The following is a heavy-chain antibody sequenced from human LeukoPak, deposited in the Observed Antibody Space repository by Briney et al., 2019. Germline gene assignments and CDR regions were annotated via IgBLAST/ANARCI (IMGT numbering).Heavy chain of an antibody. V-gene: IGHV3-66*04. J-gene: IGHJ6*03. CDR2: FYSGGTM. CDR1: GFIVTNHF. Sequence: PGGSLRLSCAASGFIVTNHFMSWVRQAPGKGLEWVSVFYSGGTMYYADSVKGRSIVSRDNTKNSLYLQMNSLRAEDTAVYYCARRGYYDNSGHPYYYYMDVWGKGTTVTVSS. CDR3: ARRGYYDNSGHPYYYYMDV. D-gene: IGHD3-22*01.